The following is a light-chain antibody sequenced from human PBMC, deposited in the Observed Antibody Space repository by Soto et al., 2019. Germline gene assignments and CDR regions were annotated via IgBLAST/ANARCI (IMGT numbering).Light chain of an antibody. CDR1: SSDVGAYIY. Sequence: QSALTQPASVSGSPGQSITISCTGTSSDVGAYIYVSWYQQHPGKVPKLIIYNVSNRPSGVSNRFSGSKSGNTASLTISWLQAEDEADYYCSSYTSSSLHVFGTGTKVTVL. V-gene: IGLV2-14*01. J-gene: IGLJ1*01. CDR3: SSYTSSSLHV. CDR2: NVS.